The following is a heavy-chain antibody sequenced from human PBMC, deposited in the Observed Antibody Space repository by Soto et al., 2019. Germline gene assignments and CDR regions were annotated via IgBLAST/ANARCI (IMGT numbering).Heavy chain of an antibody. V-gene: IGHV3-23*01. Sequence: GGSLRLSCAASGFTFSSYAMSWVRQAPGKGLEWVSAISGSGGSTYYADSVKGRFTISRDNSKNSLYLQMNSLRAEDTAVYYCARDVAVAAPSSDDYYSYGMDVWGQGTTVTVSS. J-gene: IGHJ6*02. CDR2: ISGSGGST. D-gene: IGHD6-13*01. CDR3: ARDVAVAAPSSDDYYSYGMDV. CDR1: GFTFSSYA.